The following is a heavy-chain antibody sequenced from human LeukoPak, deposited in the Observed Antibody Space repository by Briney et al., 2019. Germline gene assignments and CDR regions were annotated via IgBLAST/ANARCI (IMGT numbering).Heavy chain of an antibody. CDR1: GFTFSSYA. J-gene: IGHJ4*02. CDR3: ARDRKDYGDYVGFDY. CDR2: ISGSGGST. V-gene: IGHV3-23*01. D-gene: IGHD4-17*01. Sequence: PGGSLRLSCAASGFTFSSYAMSWVRQAPGKGLEWVSAISGSGGSTYYADSVKGRFTISRDNAKNSLYLQMNSLRAEDTAVYYCARDRKDYGDYVGFDYWGQGTLVTVSS.